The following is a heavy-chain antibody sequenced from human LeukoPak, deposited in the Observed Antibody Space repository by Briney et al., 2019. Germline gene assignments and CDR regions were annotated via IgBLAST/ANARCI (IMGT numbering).Heavy chain of an antibody. V-gene: IGHV4-59*08. D-gene: IGHD3-22*01. J-gene: IGHJ3*02. CDR1: GGSISSYY. CDR2: IYYSGST. Sequence: SETLSLTCTVSGGSISSYYWSWIRQPPGKGLEWIGYIYYSGSTNYNPSLKSRVTISVDTSKNQFSLKLSSVTTADTAVYYCASIPTHYYDGSGAFDIWGQGTMVTVSS. CDR3: ASIPTHYYDGSGAFDI.